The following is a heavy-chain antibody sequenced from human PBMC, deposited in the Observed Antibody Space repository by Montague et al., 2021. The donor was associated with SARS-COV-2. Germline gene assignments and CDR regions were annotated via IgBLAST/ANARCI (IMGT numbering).Heavy chain of an antibody. V-gene: IGHV3-7*03. D-gene: IGHD5-12*01. CDR3: ARDVRRGWIRLTPYYCDGMDV. CDR2: IKQDGSEK. J-gene: IGHJ6*02. Sequence: SLRLSCAASGFTFSSYWMSWVRQAPGKGLEWVSNIKQDGSEKYYVDSVKGRFTISRDDAKNSLYLQTNSLRAEDTAVYYCARDVRRGWIRLTPYYCDGMDVWGQGTTVTVSS. CDR1: GFTFSSYW.